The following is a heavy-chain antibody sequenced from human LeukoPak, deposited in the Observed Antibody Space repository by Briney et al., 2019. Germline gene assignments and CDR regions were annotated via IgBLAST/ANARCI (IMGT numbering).Heavy chain of an antibody. V-gene: IGHV3-23*01. Sequence: GGSLRLPCAASGFTFSSYAMSWVRQAPGKGLEWVSAISGSDTGTYYADSVKGRFTISRDNSKNTLYLQMNSLRAEDTAVYYCAKGLYHYYGSGSYTLDYWGHVTQVTVSS. CDR1: GFTFSSYA. D-gene: IGHD3-10*01. J-gene: IGHJ4*01. CDR2: ISGSDTGT. CDR3: AKGLYHYYGSGSYTLDY.